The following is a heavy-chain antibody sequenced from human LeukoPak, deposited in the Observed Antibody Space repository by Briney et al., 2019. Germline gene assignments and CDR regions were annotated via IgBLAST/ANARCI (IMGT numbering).Heavy chain of an antibody. CDR2: ISGSGGST. D-gene: IGHD3-3*01. Sequence: GGSLRLSCAASGFTFSSYAMSWVRQAPGKGLEWVSAISGSGGSTYYADSVKGRFTIPRDNSKNTLYLQMNSLRAEDTAVYYCAKEQSRSGYPYYFDYWGQGTLVTVSS. CDR1: GFTFSSYA. CDR3: AKEQSRSGYPYYFDY. V-gene: IGHV3-23*01. J-gene: IGHJ4*02.